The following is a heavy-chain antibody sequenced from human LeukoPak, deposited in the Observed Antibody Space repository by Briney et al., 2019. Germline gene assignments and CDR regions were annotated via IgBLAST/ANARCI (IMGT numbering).Heavy chain of an antibody. Sequence: SETLSLTCTVSGGSISSGGYYWSWIRQHPGKGLGWIGYIYYSGSTYYNPSLKSRVTISVDTSKNQFSLKLSSVTAADTAVYYCARARGVRGVIRTFADPWGQGTLVTVSS. CDR3: ARARGVRGVIRTFADP. CDR1: GGSISSGGYY. D-gene: IGHD3-10*01. V-gene: IGHV4-31*03. J-gene: IGHJ5*02. CDR2: IYYSGST.